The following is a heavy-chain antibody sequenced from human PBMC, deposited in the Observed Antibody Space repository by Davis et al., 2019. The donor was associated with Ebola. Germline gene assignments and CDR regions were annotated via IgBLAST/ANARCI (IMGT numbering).Heavy chain of an antibody. CDR1: GYTFTSYG. V-gene: IGHV1-18*01. CDR2: ISAYNGNT. D-gene: IGHD3-3*01. Sequence: ASVKVSCKASGYTFTSYGISWVRQAPGQGLEWMGWISAYNGNTNYAQKLQGRVTMTTDTSTSTAYMELRSLRSDDTAVYYCARDTWITIFGVVIPTYYYYGMDVWGQGTTVTVSS. J-gene: IGHJ6*02. CDR3: ARDTWITIFGVVIPTYYYYGMDV.